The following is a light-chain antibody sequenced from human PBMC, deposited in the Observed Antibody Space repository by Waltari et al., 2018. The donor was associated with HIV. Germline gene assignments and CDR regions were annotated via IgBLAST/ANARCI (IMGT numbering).Light chain of an antibody. Sequence: QSVLTQPPSVSGAPGQRVTLSCSGSGSNIRAGYDAHWSQQLPGSAPKLLIYDNTKRPSGVPDRFSGSKSGTSASLAITGLQAEDEADYYCQSYDSSLRGVFGGGTKLTVL. V-gene: IGLV1-40*01. CDR3: QSYDSSLRGV. CDR2: DNT. J-gene: IGLJ3*02. CDR1: GSNIRAGYD.